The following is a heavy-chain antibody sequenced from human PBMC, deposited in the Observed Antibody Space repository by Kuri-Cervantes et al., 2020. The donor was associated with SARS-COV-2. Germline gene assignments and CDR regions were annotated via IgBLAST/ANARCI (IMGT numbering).Heavy chain of an antibody. CDR3: TREDDYIDLELGFDC. J-gene: IGHJ4*02. Sequence: GESLKISCIGSGFTFGDYAMRWFRQAPGKGLEWVGFIRSKAHGGTTEYAASVKGRFTISRDDSKSIASLQMNSLKTEDTAVYYCTREDDYIDLELGFDCWGQGTLVTVSS. CDR2: IRSKAHGGTT. D-gene: IGHD4-17*01. V-gene: IGHV3-49*03. CDR1: GFTFGDYA.